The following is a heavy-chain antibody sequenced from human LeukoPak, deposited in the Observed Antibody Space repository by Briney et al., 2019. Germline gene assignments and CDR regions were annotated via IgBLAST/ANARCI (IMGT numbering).Heavy chain of an antibody. CDR2: IKQDGSEK. CDR1: GFTFSSYW. V-gene: IGHV3-7*01. D-gene: IGHD5-18*01. J-gene: IGHJ4*02. CDR3: ARGGSYGRIDY. Sequence: GGSLRLSCAASGFTFSSYWISWVRQAPGKGLEWVANIKQDGSEKYYVDSVKGRFTISRDNAKNSLYLQMNSLRAEDTAVYYCARGGSYGRIDYWGQGTLVTVSS.